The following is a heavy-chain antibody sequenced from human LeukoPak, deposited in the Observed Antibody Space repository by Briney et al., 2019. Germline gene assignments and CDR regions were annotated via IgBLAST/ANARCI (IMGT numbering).Heavy chain of an antibody. V-gene: IGHV3-30*02. CDR1: GFTFSSYG. Sequence: GGSLRLSCAASGFTFSSYGMHWVRQAPGKGLEWVAFIRYDGSNKYYADSVKGRFTISRDNSKNTLYLQMNSLRAEDTAVYYCAKVGIVVVPAARYYYYYMDVWGKGTTVTISS. D-gene: IGHD2-2*01. J-gene: IGHJ6*03. CDR3: AKVGIVVVPAARYYYYYMDV. CDR2: IRYDGSNK.